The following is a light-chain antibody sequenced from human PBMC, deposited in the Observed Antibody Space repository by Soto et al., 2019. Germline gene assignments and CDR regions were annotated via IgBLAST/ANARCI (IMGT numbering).Light chain of an antibody. CDR1: QSARSSS. Sequence: EIVLTQSPGSLSLSQGERATLSCRASQSARSSSLAWYQQRPGQAPRLLIYGASTRATGIPDRLIGSVSGTDFTLTICRLEPEDFAVYYCQQYGSSPPYTFGQGTKVEIK. CDR3: QQYGSSPPYT. CDR2: GAS. V-gene: IGKV3-20*01. J-gene: IGKJ2*01.